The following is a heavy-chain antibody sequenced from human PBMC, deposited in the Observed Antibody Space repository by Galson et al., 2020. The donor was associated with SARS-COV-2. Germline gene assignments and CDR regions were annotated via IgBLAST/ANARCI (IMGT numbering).Heavy chain of an antibody. CDR2: IKQDGSDR. CDR1: GFTFSNNW. V-gene: IGHV3-7*01. J-gene: IGHJ4*02. CDR3: ARDQDGNNDF. Sequence: PGGSLRLSCAASGFTFSNNWMSWVRQAPGKGLEWVANIKQDGSDRYYVDSVKGRFSISIDNAKNSLFLQMNSLRAEDTAVYYCARDQDGNNDFCGQGALVTVSS.